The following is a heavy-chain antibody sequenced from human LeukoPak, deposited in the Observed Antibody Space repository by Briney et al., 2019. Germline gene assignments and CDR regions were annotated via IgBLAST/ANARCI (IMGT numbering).Heavy chain of an antibody. CDR2: IRSKAYGGTT. D-gene: IGHD2-2*01. CDR1: GFTFGDYA. V-gene: IGHV3-49*04. CDR3: TRDGRRYCSSTSCYYYYYMDV. J-gene: IGHJ6*03. Sequence: GRSLRLSCTASGFTFGDYAMSWVRQAPGKWLEWVGFIRSKAYGGTTEYAASVKGRFTISRDDSKSIAYLQMNSLKTEDTAVYYCTRDGRRYCSSTSCYYYYYMDVWGRGTTVTISS.